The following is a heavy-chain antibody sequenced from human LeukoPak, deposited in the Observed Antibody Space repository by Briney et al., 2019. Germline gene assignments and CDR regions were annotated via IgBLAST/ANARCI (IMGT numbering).Heavy chain of an antibody. CDR2: ITGDGGAK. CDR1: AFPFSNHG. D-gene: IGHD6-19*01. Sequence: GTSLRLPCVASAFPFSNHGKQWARDARGKALEEVSVITGDGGAKFYAGAVKCRFTFSRDNSKNMFFLQMNSLTVEDTAVYYCAREATWGQWYFDHWGQGTPVTVSS. V-gene: IGHV3-30*03. CDR3: AREATWGQWYFDH. J-gene: IGHJ4*02.